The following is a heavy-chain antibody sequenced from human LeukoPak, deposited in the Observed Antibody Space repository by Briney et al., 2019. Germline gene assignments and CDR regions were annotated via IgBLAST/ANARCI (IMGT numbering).Heavy chain of an antibody. V-gene: IGHV3-7*03. CDR1: GFTFSSYW. J-gene: IGHJ3*02. CDR3: ARVGEEAFDI. CDR2: IKQDGSEK. D-gene: IGHD3-16*01. Sequence: GGSLRLSCAASGFTFSSYWMSWVRQAPGKGLEWVANIKQDGSEKYYVDSVKGRFTISRENAKNSLCLQMNSLRAEDTALYYCARVGEEAFDIWGQGTMVTVSS.